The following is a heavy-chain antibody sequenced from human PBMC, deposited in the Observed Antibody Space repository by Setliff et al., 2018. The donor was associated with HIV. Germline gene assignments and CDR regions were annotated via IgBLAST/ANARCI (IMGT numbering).Heavy chain of an antibody. J-gene: IGHJ4*02. CDR1: GYSFTSYG. D-gene: IGHD2-21*01. Sequence: ASVKVSCKASGYSFTSYGITWVRQAPGQGLEWMGWISAYNGNTNYAQNLQDRVTMTTDTSTSTAYMQMNTLRPDDPGVYFCLRDPFRATGVLTYWYFDYWGQGTPVTVSS. CDR3: LRDPFRATGVLTYWYFDY. V-gene: IGHV1-18*01. CDR2: ISAYNGNT.